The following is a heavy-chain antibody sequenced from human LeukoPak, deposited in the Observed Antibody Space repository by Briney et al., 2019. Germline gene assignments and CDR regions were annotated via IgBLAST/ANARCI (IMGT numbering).Heavy chain of an antibody. CDR3: ARGRHYYDSRGYSDAFDI. CDR2: ISGRDNSI. J-gene: IGHJ3*02. CDR1: GFTFSDYY. Sequence: GGSLRLSCAASGFTFSDYYMNWIRQAPGKGLEWIAYISGRDNSIYYADSVTGGFTISRDNAKNSLYLQMDSLRAENTAVYYCARGRHYYDSRGYSDAFDIWGQGTMVTVSS. D-gene: IGHD3-22*01. V-gene: IGHV3-11*01.